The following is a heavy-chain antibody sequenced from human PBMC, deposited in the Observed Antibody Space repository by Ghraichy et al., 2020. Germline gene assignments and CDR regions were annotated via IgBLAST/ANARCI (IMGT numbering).Heavy chain of an antibody. J-gene: IGHJ6*02. V-gene: IGHV3-23*01. D-gene: IGHD1-1*01. CDR2: ISADGVST. Sequence: LSLTCATSGFTFSSSAMTWVRQAPGRGLEWVSLISADGVSTFYAGSVKGRFTISRDDFKNTLFLQINSLRAEDTAVYYCAKDIQLSVWGLGTTVTVSS. CDR3: AKDIQLSV. CDR1: GFTFSSSA.